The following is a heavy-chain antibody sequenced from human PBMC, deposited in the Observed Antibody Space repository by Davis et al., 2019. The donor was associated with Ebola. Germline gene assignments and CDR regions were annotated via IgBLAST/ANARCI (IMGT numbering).Heavy chain of an antibody. Sequence: SETLSLTCTVSGGSISSYYWSWIRQPPGKGLEWIGYIYYSGSTNYNPSLKSRVTISVDTSKNQFSLKLSSVTAADTAVYYCARGLGSYLTYFDYWGQGTLVTVSS. CDR3: ARGLGSYLTYFDY. J-gene: IGHJ4*02. CDR2: IYYSGST. V-gene: IGHV4-59*01. D-gene: IGHD1-26*01. CDR1: GGSISSYY.